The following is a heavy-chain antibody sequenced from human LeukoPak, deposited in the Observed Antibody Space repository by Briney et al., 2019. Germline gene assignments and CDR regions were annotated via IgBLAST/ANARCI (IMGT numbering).Heavy chain of an antibody. CDR2: IKEDGSEK. CDR1: GFTFSNYW. V-gene: IGHV3-7*03. CDR3: ARDQYYSSSD. Sequence: PGGSLRLSCAASGFTFSNYWMSWVRQAPGKGLEWVANIKEDGSEKYYVDAVKGRFIISRDNAKKSLFLQMNSLRAEDTAVYYCARDQYYSSSDWGQGTLVTVSS. D-gene: IGHD6-19*01. J-gene: IGHJ4*02.